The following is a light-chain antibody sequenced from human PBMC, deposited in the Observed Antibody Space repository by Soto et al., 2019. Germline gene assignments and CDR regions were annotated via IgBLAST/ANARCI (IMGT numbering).Light chain of an antibody. Sequence: EVVLTQSPVTLSLSPGERATLSCRASQSFRGLLAWYQQKPGQAPRLLIYAASTRATGIPDSFSGSGSGTDFTLTISRLEPEDFAVYYCQQYGSSLWTFGQGTKVDIK. CDR1: QSFRGL. J-gene: IGKJ1*01. V-gene: IGKV3-20*01. CDR3: QQYGSSLWT. CDR2: AAS.